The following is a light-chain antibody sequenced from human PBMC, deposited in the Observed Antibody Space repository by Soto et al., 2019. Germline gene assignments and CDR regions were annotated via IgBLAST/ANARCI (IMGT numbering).Light chain of an antibody. J-gene: IGKJ3*01. V-gene: IGKV3-11*01. Sequence: ESVLTQSPATLSLSPGERANLSCRASQTIGSYLAWYQQKPGQAPRLLIYTASNRAAGVPARFSGSGSGTDFTLTVSSLEPEDFAVYYCQLRNNWPPEVTVGPVTKVDIK. CDR3: QLRNNWPPEVT. CDR2: TAS. CDR1: QTIGSY.